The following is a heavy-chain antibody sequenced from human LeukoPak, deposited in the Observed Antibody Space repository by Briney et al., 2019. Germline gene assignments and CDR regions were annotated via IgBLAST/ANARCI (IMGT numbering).Heavy chain of an antibody. CDR2: IYYSGST. J-gene: IGHJ3*01. Sequence: SETLSLTCSVSGGSISSTSYYWAWIRQPPGKGLEWIGTIYYSGSTYHNPSLKSRVTMSVDTSRNQFSLKLSSVDAADTAVYYCAKAGVRYFDSSGLYAFDFWGQGTTVTVSS. CDR1: GGSISSTSYY. D-gene: IGHD3-22*01. V-gene: IGHV4-39*01. CDR3: AKAGVRYFDSSGLYAFDF.